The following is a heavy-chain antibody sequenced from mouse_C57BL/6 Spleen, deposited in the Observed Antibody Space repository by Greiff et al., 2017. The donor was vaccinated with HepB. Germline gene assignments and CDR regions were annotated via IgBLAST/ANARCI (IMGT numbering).Heavy chain of an antibody. CDR3: ARNYGRSYGGYFDV. J-gene: IGHJ1*03. V-gene: IGHV1-50*01. CDR2: IDPSDSYT. D-gene: IGHD1-1*01. Sequence: VQLQQPGAELVKPGASVKLSCKASGYTFTSYWMQWVKQRPGQGLEWIGEIDPSDSYTNYNQKFKGKATLTVDTSSSTAYMQLSSLTSEDSAVYYCARNYGRSYGGYFDVWGTGTTVTVSS. CDR1: GYTFTSYW.